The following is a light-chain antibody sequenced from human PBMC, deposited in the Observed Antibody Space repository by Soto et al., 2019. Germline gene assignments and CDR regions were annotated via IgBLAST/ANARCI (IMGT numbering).Light chain of an antibody. V-gene: IGLV2-14*03. CDR2: DVS. Sequence: QSALTQPASLSGSPGQSITISFTGTSTDIGSYNYVSWYHQHPGKAPKLMIFDVSYRPSGISDRFSGSKSVNTASLTISVLQPEDEADYYCSSYGASSTFFCGGTKLTVL. CDR3: SSYGASSTF. CDR1: STDIGSYNY. J-gene: IGLJ2*01.